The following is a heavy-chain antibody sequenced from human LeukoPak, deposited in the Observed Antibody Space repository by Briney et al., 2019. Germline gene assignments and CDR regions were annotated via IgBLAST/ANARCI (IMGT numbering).Heavy chain of an antibody. CDR2: IYYSGST. J-gene: IGHJ3*02. CDR3: ARYNWNVALDI. Sequence: SETLSLTCTVSGGSISSGGYYWSWIRQHPGKGLEWIGYIYYSGSTYYNPSLKSRVTISVDTSKNQFSLKLSSVTAADTAVYYCARYNWNVALDIWGQGTMVTVSS. D-gene: IGHD1-1*01. V-gene: IGHV4-31*03. CDR1: GGSISSGGYY.